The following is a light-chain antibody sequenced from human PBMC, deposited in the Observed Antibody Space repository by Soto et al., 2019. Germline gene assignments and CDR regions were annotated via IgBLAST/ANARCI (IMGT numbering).Light chain of an antibody. CDR3: CSYTGGTNLV. J-gene: IGLJ2*01. CDR2: EVS. V-gene: IGLV2-14*01. Sequence: QSVLTQPASVSGSPGQSITISCTGSSSDVGGYKYVSWYQQHPGKAPKLMIFEVSNRPSGVSNRFSGYKSGNTASLTISGIQAEDEGDYYCCSYTGGTNLVCGGGTKLTVL. CDR1: SSDVGGYKY.